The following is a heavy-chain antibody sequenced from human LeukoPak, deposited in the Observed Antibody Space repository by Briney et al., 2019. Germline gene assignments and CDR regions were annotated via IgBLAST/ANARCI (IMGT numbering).Heavy chain of an antibody. V-gene: IGHV3-23*01. CDR2: ISGSGGST. D-gene: IGHD2-8*01. CDR3: AKGESSGVSPFDY. Sequence: GSLRLSCAASGFSFSDFGMGWVRQAPGKGLEGVSAISGSGGSTYYADSVKGRFTISRDNSKNTLYLQMNSLRAEDTAVYYCAKGESSGVSPFDYWGQGTLVTVSS. CDR1: GFSFSDFG. J-gene: IGHJ4*02.